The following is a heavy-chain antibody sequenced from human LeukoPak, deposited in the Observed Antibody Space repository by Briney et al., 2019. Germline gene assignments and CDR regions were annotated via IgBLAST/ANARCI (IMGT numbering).Heavy chain of an antibody. CDR1: GGSISSSSCY. Sequence: SETLSLTCTVSGGSISSSSCYWGWIRQPPGKGLEWIGSIYYSGSTYYSPSLKSRVTISVDTSKNQFSLKLSSVTAADTAVYYCARAPIVGDGVDYWGQGTLVTVSS. D-gene: IGHD1-26*01. CDR2: IYYSGST. V-gene: IGHV4-39*07. J-gene: IGHJ4*02. CDR3: ARAPIVGDGVDY.